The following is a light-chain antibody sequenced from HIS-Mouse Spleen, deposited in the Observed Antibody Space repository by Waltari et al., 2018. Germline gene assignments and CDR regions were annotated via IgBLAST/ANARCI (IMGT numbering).Light chain of an antibody. J-gene: IGLJ2*01. CDR2: GVS. Sequence: QSALTQPPSASGSPGQSVTISCTGTSSDVGGYNYVSGYQQHPGKAPKLMIYGVSNRPSGVPDRFSGSKSGNTASLTVSGLQAEDEADYYCSSYAGSNNLVFGGGTKLTVL. CDR1: SSDVGGYNY. V-gene: IGLV2-8*01. CDR3: SSYAGSNNLV.